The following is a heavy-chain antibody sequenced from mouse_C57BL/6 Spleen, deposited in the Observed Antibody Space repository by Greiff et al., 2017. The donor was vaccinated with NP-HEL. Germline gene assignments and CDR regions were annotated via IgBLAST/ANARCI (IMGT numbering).Heavy chain of an antibody. CDR2: IYPGSGST. D-gene: IGHD1-1*01. CDR1: GYTFTSYW. J-gene: IGHJ2*01. Sequence: QVQLQQPGAELVKPGASVKMSCKASGYTFTSYWITWVKQRPGQGLEWIGDIYPGSGSTNYNEKFKSKATLTVDTSSSTAYMQLSGQTSEDSAVYYCARGTTVVADYWGQGTTLTVSS. CDR3: ARGTTVVADY. V-gene: IGHV1-55*01.